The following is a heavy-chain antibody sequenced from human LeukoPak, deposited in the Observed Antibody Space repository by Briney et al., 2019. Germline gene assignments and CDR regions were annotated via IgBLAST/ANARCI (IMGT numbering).Heavy chain of an antibody. D-gene: IGHD6-19*01. CDR3: ARGGVAVAGTLWYFDP. J-gene: IGHJ2*01. CDR1: GFTFSSYA. CDR2: ISSNGGST. V-gene: IGHV3-64*01. Sequence: GGSLRLSCAASGFTFSSYAMHWVRQAPGKGLEYVSGISSNGGSTYYANSVKGRFTVSRDNSKNTLYLQMGSLRAEDMAVYYCARGGVAVAGTLWYFDPWGRGTLVTGSS.